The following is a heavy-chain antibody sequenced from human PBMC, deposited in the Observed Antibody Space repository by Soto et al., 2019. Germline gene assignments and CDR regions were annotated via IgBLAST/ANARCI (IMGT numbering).Heavy chain of an antibody. Sequence: QITLKESGPPLVKPTQTLTLTCTFSGFSLSTSGVGVGWIRQPPGKALEWLALIYWDDDKRYSPSLKSRLTITKDTSKNQVVLTMTNMDPVDTATYYCARLKGSGSYFDYWGQGTLVTVSS. CDR2: IYWDDDK. CDR1: GFSLSTSGVG. CDR3: ARLKGSGSYFDY. V-gene: IGHV2-5*02. D-gene: IGHD3-10*01. J-gene: IGHJ4*02.